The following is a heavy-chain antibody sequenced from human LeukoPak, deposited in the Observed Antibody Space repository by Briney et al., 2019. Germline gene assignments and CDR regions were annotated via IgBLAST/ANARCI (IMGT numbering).Heavy chain of an antibody. CDR3: ARDHYFGSGSPGYFDD. D-gene: IGHD3-10*01. V-gene: IGHV4-59*01. J-gene: IGHJ4*02. CDR1: GGSISGYY. Sequence: SETLSLTCTVSGGSISGYYWSWIRQPPGKGLEWIGHISYIGSTNYNPSLKSRVTISVDTSKNQFSLKVRSVTAADTAVYYCARDHYFGSGSPGYFDDWGQGTLVTVSS. CDR2: ISYIGST.